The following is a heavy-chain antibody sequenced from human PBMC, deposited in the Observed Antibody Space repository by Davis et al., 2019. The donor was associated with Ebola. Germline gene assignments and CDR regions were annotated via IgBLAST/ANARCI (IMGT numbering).Heavy chain of an antibody. V-gene: IGHV1-69*06. CDR2: IIPIFGTA. J-gene: IGHJ6*02. D-gene: IGHD1-7*01. CDR3: AREKTGTQFYGMDV. CDR1: GGTFSSYA. Sequence: SVKVSCKAFGGTFSSYAISWVRQAPGQGLEWMGGIIPIFGTANYAQKFQGRVTITADKSTSTAYMELSSLRSEDTAVYYCAREKTGTQFYGMDVWGQGTTVTVSS.